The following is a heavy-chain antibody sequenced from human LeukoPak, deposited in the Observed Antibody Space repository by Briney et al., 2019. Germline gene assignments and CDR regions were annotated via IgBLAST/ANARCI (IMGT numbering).Heavy chain of an antibody. V-gene: IGHV4-39*01. CDR2: IYYSGST. Sequence: SETLSLTCTVSGGSISSSSYYWGWIRQPPGKGLEWIGSIYYSGSTYYNPSLKSRVTISVDTSKNQFSLKLSSVTAADTAVYYCARHLDYGGYYFDYWGQGTLVTVSS. J-gene: IGHJ4*02. CDR1: GGSISSSSYY. D-gene: IGHD4-23*01. CDR3: ARHLDYGGYYFDY.